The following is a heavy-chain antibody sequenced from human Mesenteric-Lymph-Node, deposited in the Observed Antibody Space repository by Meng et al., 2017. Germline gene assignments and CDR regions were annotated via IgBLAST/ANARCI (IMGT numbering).Heavy chain of an antibody. CDR2: IKQDGSKI. CDR3: ARFVPGSGRVIV. Sequence: GGSLRLSCAASGFTFSSYWMTWVRQAPGKELEWVANIKQDGSKIYYLDSVKGRFTISRDNAKNSLYLQMNSLRVEDTAIYYCARFVPGSGRVIVWGQGTTVTVSS. V-gene: IGHV3-7*01. D-gene: IGHD3-10*01. J-gene: IGHJ6*02. CDR1: GFTFSSYW.